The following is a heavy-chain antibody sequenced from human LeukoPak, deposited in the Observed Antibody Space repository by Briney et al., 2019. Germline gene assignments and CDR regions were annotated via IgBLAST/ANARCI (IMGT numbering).Heavy chain of an antibody. CDR1: GFPSSIIG. CDR3: ARGGGLDV. Sequence: GGPLGPSVPAPGFPSSIIGRHGFGQPPGRGLVWVSRINSGGSGTSYAASVEGRFTISRDNAKNTLYLQMSNLRAEDTAVYFCARGGGLDVWGQGATVTVSS. V-gene: IGHV3-74*01. D-gene: IGHD3-16*01. J-gene: IGHJ6*02. CDR2: INSGGSGT.